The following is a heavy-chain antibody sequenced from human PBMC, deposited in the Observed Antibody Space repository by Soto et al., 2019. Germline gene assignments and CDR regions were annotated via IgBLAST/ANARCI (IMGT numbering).Heavy chain of an antibody. CDR3: ALSMGPTPELAY. J-gene: IGHJ4*02. D-gene: IGHD1-26*01. Sequence: QVQLQESGPGLVKPSQTLSLTCSVSGASTVSHYHWTWIRQPPGEGLEWMGYIFNSGTTCNNPSLTKRLSTSMDTAGNHFSLELRSGTAADTAVYYFALSMGPTPELAYWGQGTLVTV. V-gene: IGHV4-31*02. CDR2: IFNSGTT. CDR1: GASTVSHYH.